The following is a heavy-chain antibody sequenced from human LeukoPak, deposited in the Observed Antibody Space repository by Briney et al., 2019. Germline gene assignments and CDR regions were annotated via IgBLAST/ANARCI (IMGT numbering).Heavy chain of an antibody. J-gene: IGHJ6*03. CDR2: ISWDGGST. V-gene: IGHV3-43D*03. Sequence: GGSLRLSCAASGFTFDDYAMHWVRQAPGKGLEWVSPISWDGGSTYYADSVKGRFTISRDNSKNSLYLQMNSLRAEDTALYYCAKGPGQENYYYYYMDVWGKGTTVTVSS. CDR1: GFTFDDYA. CDR3: AKGPGQENYYYYYMDV.